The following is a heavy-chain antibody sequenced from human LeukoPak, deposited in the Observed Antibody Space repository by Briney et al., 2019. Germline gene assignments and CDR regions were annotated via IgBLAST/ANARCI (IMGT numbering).Heavy chain of an antibody. V-gene: IGHV1-69*13. J-gene: IGHJ4*02. Sequence: GASVKVSCKASGGTFSSYAISWVRQAPGQGLEWMGGIIPIFGTANYAQKFQGRVTITADESTSTAYMELSSLRSEDTAVYYCARGIAAAGTDGGYWGQGTLVTVSP. CDR1: GGTFSSYA. CDR3: ARGIAAAGTDGGY. CDR2: IIPIFGTA. D-gene: IGHD6-13*01.